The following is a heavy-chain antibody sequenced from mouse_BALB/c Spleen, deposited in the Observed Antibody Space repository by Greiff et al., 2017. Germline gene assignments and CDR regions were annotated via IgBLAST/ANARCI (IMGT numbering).Heavy chain of an antibody. D-gene: IGHD2-14*01. V-gene: IGHV3-6*02. CDR1: GYSITSGYY. CDR3: AREGDRYDPLDY. Sequence: EVKLEESGPGLVKPSQSLSLTCSVTGYSITSGYYWNWIRQFPGNKLEWMGYISYDGSNNYNPSLKNRISITRDTSKNQFFLKLNSVTTEDTATYYCAREGDRYDPLDYWGQGTTLTVSS. CDR2: ISYDGSN. J-gene: IGHJ2*01.